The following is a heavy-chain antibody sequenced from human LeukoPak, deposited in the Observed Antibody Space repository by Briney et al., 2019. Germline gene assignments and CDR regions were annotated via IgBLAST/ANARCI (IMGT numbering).Heavy chain of an antibody. Sequence: PLETLSLTCTVSGGSISSGGYYWSWIRQPPGKGLEWIGYIYHSGSTYYNPSLKSRVTISVDTSKNQFSLKLSSVTAADTAVYYCARRVAAYPFQHWGQGTLVTVSS. CDR2: IYHSGST. D-gene: IGHD6-13*01. V-gene: IGHV4-30-2*01. CDR1: GGSISSGGYY. J-gene: IGHJ1*01. CDR3: ARRVAAYPFQH.